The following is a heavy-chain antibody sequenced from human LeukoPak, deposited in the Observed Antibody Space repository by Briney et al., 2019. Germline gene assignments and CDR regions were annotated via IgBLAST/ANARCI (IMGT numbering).Heavy chain of an antibody. Sequence: SETLSLTCTVSGGSISSHYWSWIRQPPGQGLEWIGYIYYSGSTNYNPSLNSRVTISVDTSNNQFSLKLSSVTAADTAVYYCARDLDSSGYSWFDPWGQGTLVTVSS. CDR2: IYYSGST. D-gene: IGHD3-22*01. J-gene: IGHJ5*02. CDR1: GGSISSHY. CDR3: ARDLDSSGYSWFDP. V-gene: IGHV4-59*11.